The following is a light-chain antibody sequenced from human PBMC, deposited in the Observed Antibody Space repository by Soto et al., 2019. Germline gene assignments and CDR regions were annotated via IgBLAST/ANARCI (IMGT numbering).Light chain of an antibody. CDR1: QGISSY. CDR2: AAS. V-gene: IGKV1-9*01. J-gene: IGKJ5*01. CDR3: QQLNSFPIT. Sequence: DIQLTQSPSFLSASVGDRVTITCRASQGISSYLAWYQQKPGKAPKLLIYAASTLQSGVPSRFSGSGSGTEFTLTTSSLQPEDFATYYCQQLNSFPITFGPGTRLEIK.